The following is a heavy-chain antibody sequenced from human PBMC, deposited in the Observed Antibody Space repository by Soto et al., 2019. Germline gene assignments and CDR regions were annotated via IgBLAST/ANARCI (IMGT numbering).Heavy chain of an antibody. V-gene: IGHV4-61*01. CDR1: GGSVSSGSYY. J-gene: IGHJ3*02. CDR3: AREGGYSSGYVDI. CDR2: IYYSGST. D-gene: IGHD6-19*01. Sequence: SETLSLTCTVSGGSVSSGSYYWSWIRQPPGKGLEWIGYIYYSGSTNYNPSLKSRVTISVDTSKNQFSLKLSSVTAADTAVYYCAREGGYSSGYVDIWGQGTMVTVSS.